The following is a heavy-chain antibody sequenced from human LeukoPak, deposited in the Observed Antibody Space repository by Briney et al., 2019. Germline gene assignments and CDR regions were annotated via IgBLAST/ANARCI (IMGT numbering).Heavy chain of an antibody. J-gene: IGHJ4*02. CDR3: AKSTYYSSGWYLDY. CDR2: ISYDGSNK. V-gene: IGHV3-30*18. D-gene: IGHD6-19*01. Sequence: HPGGSLRLSCAASEFTFRNYPMHWVRQAPGKGLEWVAVISYDGSNKYYADSVKGRFTISRDNSKNTLYLQMNSLRAEDTAVYYCAKSTYYSSGWYLDYWGQGTLVTVSS. CDR1: EFTFRNYP.